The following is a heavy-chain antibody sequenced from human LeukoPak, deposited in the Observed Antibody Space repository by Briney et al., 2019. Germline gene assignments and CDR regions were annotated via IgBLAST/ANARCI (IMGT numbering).Heavy chain of an antibody. CDR2: ISSSGSDI. V-gene: IGHV3-48*03. CDR1: GFTFSNYE. CDR3: AREADGDHFDY. Sequence: GGSLRLSCAASGFTFSNYEMHWVRQAPGKGLEWVSYISSSGSDIYYADSVKGRFTISRDNAKNSLHLHMNSLRAEDTAVYYCAREADGDHFDYWGQGTLVTVSS. J-gene: IGHJ4*02. D-gene: IGHD4-17*01.